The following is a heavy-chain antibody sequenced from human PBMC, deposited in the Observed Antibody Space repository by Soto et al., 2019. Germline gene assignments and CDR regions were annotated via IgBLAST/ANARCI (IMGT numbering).Heavy chain of an antibody. D-gene: IGHD3-10*01. V-gene: IGHV4-34*01. CDR3: ARGWRFGELSYFQH. CDR1: GGSFSGYY. CDR2: INHSGST. J-gene: IGHJ1*01. Sequence: QVQLQQWGAGLLKPSETLSLTCAVYGGSFSGYYWSWIRQPPGKGLEWIGEINHSGSTNYNPSLKSRVTISVDTSKNQFSLKLSSVTAADTAVYYCARGWRFGELSYFQHWGQGTLVTVSS.